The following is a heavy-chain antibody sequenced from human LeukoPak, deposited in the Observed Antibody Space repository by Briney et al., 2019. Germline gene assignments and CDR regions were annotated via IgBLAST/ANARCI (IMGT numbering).Heavy chain of an antibody. D-gene: IGHD6-13*01. J-gene: IGHJ4*01. CDR2: ITGNGDTT. CDR1: GFTFSSYA. V-gene: IGHV3-23*01. Sequence: GGSLRVSCAASGFTFSSYAMSWVRQAPGNRLEWVSAITGNGDTTYYADSVRGRFTISRDYSRGTLWLQMNSLRAEDTAVYYCAKGASAIVTVAGLFDYWGLGTLVTVSS. CDR3: AKGASAIVTVAGLFDY.